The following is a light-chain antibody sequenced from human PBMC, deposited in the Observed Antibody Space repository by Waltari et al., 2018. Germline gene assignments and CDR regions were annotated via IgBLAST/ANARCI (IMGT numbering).Light chain of an antibody. Sequence: QSALTQPASVSASPGQSLTIPCTGTSSDVGAYDYISWYQQHPCKFPKLIIYEVNNRPSGVSDRFSGSKFDNTASLTISGLQPEDEADYYCSSYTTIASYVFGTGTKVTVL. CDR2: EVN. CDR3: SSYTTIASYV. CDR1: SSDVGAYDY. J-gene: IGLJ1*01. V-gene: IGLV2-14*01.